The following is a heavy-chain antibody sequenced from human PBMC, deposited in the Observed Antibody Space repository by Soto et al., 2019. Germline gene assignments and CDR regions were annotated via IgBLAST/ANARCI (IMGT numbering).Heavy chain of an antibody. CDR3: ARGRSGRAYSSSSRYYYGMDV. D-gene: IGHD6-6*01. V-gene: IGHV4-34*01. CDR2: INHSGST. J-gene: IGHJ6*02. CDR1: GGSFSGYY. Sequence: SETLSLTCAVYGGSFSGYYWSWIRQPPGEGLEWIGEINHSGSTNYNPSLKSRVTISVDTSKNQFSLKLSSVTAADTAVYYCARGRSGRAYSSSSRYYYGMDVWGQGTTVTVSS.